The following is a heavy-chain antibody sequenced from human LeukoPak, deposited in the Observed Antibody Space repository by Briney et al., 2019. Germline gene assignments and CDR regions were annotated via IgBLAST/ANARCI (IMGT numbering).Heavy chain of an antibody. D-gene: IGHD6-19*01. CDR1: GFTFGSYA. J-gene: IGHJ3*02. V-gene: IGHV3-23*01. CDR2: ISGSGGST. Sequence: GGSLRLSCAASGFTFGSYAMSWVRQAPGKGLEWVSAISGSGGSTYYADSVKGRLTISRDNSKNTLYLQMNSLRVEDTAVYYCAKDRSYSSGPDAFDIWGQGTMVTVSS. CDR3: AKDRSYSSGPDAFDI.